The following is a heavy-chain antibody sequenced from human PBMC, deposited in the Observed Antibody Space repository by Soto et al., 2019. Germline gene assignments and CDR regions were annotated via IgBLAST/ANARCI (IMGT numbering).Heavy chain of an antibody. CDR3: ASFGYCSSTSCFDAFDI. CDR1: GFTVSSHY. Sequence: GGSMRLSCAASGFTVSSHYMSWVRQAPGKGLEWVSVIYSGGRTYYADSVKGRFTISRGNSKNTLYLQVNSLRAEDTAVYYCASFGYCSSTSCFDAFDICGQGTMVTVSS. J-gene: IGHJ3*02. CDR2: IYSGGRT. V-gene: IGHV3-66*01. D-gene: IGHD2-2*01.